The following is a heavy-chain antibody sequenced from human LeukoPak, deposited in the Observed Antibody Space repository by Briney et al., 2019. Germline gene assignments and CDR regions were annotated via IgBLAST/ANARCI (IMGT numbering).Heavy chain of an antibody. D-gene: IGHD3-22*01. J-gene: IGHJ4*02. CDR3: AKDLNYYDSSGYPR. Sequence: GGSLRRSCAASGFTFSSYGMHWIRQAPGKGLEWVAVISYDGSNKYYADSVKGRFTISRDNSKNTLYLQMNSLRAEDTAVYYCAKDLNYYDSSGYPRWGQGTLVTVSS. V-gene: IGHV3-30*18. CDR2: ISYDGSNK. CDR1: GFTFSSYG.